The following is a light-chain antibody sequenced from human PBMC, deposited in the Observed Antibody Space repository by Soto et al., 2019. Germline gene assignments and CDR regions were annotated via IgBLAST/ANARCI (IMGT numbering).Light chain of an antibody. J-gene: IGKJ4*01. V-gene: IGKV1-39*01. CDR3: QQYYSTPPS. Sequence: DIQMTQSPSTLSASVGDRFTITCRASQSISSYLNWYQQKPGKAPKLLIYAASSLQSGVPSRFSGSGSGTDFTLTISSLQAEDVAVYYCQQYYSTPPSFGGGTKVDIK. CDR1: QSISSY. CDR2: AAS.